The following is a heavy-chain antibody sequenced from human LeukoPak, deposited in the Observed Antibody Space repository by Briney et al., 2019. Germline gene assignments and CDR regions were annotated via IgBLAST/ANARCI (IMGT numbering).Heavy chain of an antibody. CDR1: VFTLSRHG. J-gene: IGHJ3*01. D-gene: IGHD1-26*01. CDR2: IWYDGSKK. CDR3: VRLSTFKVGSTAYDAFDL. Sequence: TGRCLRLSCGASVFTLSRHGMHCVREAPGKGLECGVVIWYDGSKKYYADSVKGRFTISRDNSKNTLYLQMNSLSAEDTAVYYCVRLSTFKVGSTAYDAFDLWGRGTMVSVSS. V-gene: IGHV3-33*01.